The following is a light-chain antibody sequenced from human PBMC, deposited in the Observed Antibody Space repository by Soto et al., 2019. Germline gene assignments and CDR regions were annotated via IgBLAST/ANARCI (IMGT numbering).Light chain of an antibody. CDR2: YDD. V-gene: IGLV1-36*01. J-gene: IGLJ1*01. CDR3: SAWDDSLHGDV. CDR1: RSNIGDNA. Sequence: QSVLTQPPSVSEAPRQRVTISCSGSRSNIGDNAVNWYQQVPGKAPKLLIYYDDLLPSGVSDRFSGSKSGTSASLAISGLQSDDEADYYCSAWDDSLHGDVFGTGTKLTVL.